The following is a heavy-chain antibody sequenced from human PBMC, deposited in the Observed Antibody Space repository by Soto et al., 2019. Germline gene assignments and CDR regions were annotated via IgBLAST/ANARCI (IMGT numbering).Heavy chain of an antibody. Sequence: GGSLRLPCAASGFPFNSYSMNWVRQAPGKGLEWVSAISAGGGSTHYADSVKGRFTISRDNSKNTLYLQMNSLRAEDTAVYYCAKDITYYYDSRGYNWGQGTLVTVSS. J-gene: IGHJ4*02. CDR2: ISAGGGST. D-gene: IGHD3-22*01. V-gene: IGHV3-23*01. CDR3: AKDITYYYDSRGYN. CDR1: GFPFNSYS.